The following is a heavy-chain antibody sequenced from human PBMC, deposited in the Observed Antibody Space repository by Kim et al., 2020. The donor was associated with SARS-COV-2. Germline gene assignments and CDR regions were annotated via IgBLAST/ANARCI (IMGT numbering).Heavy chain of an antibody. CDR3: ARSNDPGIAVAKRAFDI. CDR1: GGSISSYY. Sequence: SETLSLTCTVSGGSISSYYWSWIRQPPGKGLEWIGYIYYSGSTNYNPSLKSRVTISVDTSKNQFSLKLSSVTAADTAVYYCARSNDPGIAVAKRAFDIWGQGTMVTVSS. J-gene: IGHJ3*02. V-gene: IGHV4-59*08. CDR2: IYYSGST. D-gene: IGHD6-19*01.